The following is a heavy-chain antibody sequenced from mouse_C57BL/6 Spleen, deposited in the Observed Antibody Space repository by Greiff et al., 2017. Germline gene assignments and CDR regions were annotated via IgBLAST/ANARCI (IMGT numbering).Heavy chain of an antibody. Sequence: EVKVEESGGGLVKPGGSLKLSCAASGFTFSSYAMSWVRQTPEKRLEWVATISDGGSYTYYPDNVKGRFTISRDNAKNNLYLQMSHLKSEDTAMYYCARDRTTVVAYYAMDYWGQGTSVTVSS. CDR1: GFTFSSYA. D-gene: IGHD1-1*01. J-gene: IGHJ4*01. CDR2: ISDGGSYT. V-gene: IGHV5-4*01. CDR3: ARDRTTVVAYYAMDY.